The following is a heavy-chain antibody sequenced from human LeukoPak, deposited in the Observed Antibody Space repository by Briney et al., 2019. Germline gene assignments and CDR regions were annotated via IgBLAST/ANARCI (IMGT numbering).Heavy chain of an antibody. Sequence: ASEKVSCKASGYTFTSYDINWVRQATGQGLEWMGWMNPNSGNTGYAQKFQGRVTMTRNTSISTAYMELSSLRSEDTAVYYCARGLSRAPDYYDSSGYQDYWGQGTLVTVSS. J-gene: IGHJ4*02. CDR2: MNPNSGNT. CDR1: GYTFTSYD. D-gene: IGHD3-22*01. CDR3: ARGLSRAPDYYDSSGYQDY. V-gene: IGHV1-8*01.